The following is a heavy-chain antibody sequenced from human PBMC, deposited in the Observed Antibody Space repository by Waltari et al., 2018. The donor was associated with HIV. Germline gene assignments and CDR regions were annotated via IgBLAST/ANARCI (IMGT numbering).Heavy chain of an antibody. CDR1: GGSISSSNW. J-gene: IGHJ3*02. CDR3: ARDRAIVIVPAARSAFDI. D-gene: IGHD2-2*01. Sequence: VQLQESGPGLVKPSGTLALTCAVSGGSISSSNWWGWVRQPPGKGLEWIGEVYPSGNTNYNPSLKSRVTISLDKSKNQFSLKLSSVTAADTAIYHCARDRAIVIVPAARSAFDIWGQGTMVTVSS. CDR2: VYPSGNT. V-gene: IGHV4-4*02.